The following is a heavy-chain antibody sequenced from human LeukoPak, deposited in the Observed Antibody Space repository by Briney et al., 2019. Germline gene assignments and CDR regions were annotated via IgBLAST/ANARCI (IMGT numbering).Heavy chain of an antibody. CDR2: ISWDGGST. J-gene: IGHJ4*02. CDR1: GFTFGDYT. D-gene: IGHD2-15*01. CDR3: AKGLGYCSGGSCYDGIDY. Sequence: GGSLRLSCAASGFTFGDYTMHWVRQAAGKGLEWVSLISWDGGSTYYADSVKGRFTISRDNSKNSLYLQMNSLRTEDIALYYCAKGLGYCSGGSCYDGIDYWGQGTLVTVSS. V-gene: IGHV3-43*01.